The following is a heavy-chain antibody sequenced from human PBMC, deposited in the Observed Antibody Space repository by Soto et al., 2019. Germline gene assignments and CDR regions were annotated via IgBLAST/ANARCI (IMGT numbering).Heavy chain of an antibody. V-gene: IGHV4-30-4*01. CDR3: ARDTRITIFGVAANDYYYYGMDV. CDR2: IYYSGST. CDR1: GGSISSGDYY. Sequence: SETLSLTCTVSGGSISSGDYYWSWIRQPPGKGLEWIGYIYYSGSTYYNPSLKSRVTISVDTSKNQFSLKLSSVTAADTAVYYCARDTRITIFGVAANDYYYYGMDVWGQGTTVTVSS. J-gene: IGHJ6*02. D-gene: IGHD3-3*01.